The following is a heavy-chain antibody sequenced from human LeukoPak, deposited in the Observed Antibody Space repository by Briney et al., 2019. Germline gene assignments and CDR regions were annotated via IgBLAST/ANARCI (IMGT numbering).Heavy chain of an antibody. CDR3: ARDTLGEGEDANYAVYYFDY. J-gene: IGHJ4*02. Sequence: GGSLRLSCAASGFTFSSYSMNWVRQAPGKGLEWVSSISSSSSYIYYADSVKGRFTISRDNAKNSLYLQMNSLRADDTAFYYCARDTLGEGEDANYAVYYFDYWGQGTVVTVSS. CDR1: GFTFSSYS. CDR2: ISSSSSYI. V-gene: IGHV3-21*01. D-gene: IGHD4/OR15-4a*01.